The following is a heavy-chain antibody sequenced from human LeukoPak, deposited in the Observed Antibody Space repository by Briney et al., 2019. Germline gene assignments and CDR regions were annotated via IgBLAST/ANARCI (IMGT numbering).Heavy chain of an antibody. CDR1: GFTVSSNY. CDR2: VYSDGST. J-gene: IGHJ4*02. CDR3: ARDSGYYFDY. V-gene: IGHV3-53*04. D-gene: IGHD1-26*01. Sequence: GGSLRLSCAASGFTVSSNYMSWVRQAPGKGLEWVSIVYSDGSTYYADSVKGRFTISRHNSRNTLYLQMNSLRAEDTAIYYCARDSGYYFDYWGQGSPVTVSS.